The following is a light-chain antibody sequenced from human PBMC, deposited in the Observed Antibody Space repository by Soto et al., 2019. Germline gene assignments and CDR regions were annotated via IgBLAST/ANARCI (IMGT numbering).Light chain of an antibody. CDR3: QQYGSSSWT. Sequence: EIVLTHSPGTLSLSPGERATVSCRASQTVRGIYLAWYQQKPGQAPRLLIYGAFNRATGIPDRFSGSGSGTEFTLTISRLEPEDFAVYYCQQYGSSSWTFGQGTKVDIK. CDR1: QTVRGIY. CDR2: GAF. V-gene: IGKV3-20*01. J-gene: IGKJ1*01.